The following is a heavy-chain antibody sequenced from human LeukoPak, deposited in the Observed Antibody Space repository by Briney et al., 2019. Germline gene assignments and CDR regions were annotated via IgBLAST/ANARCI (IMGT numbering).Heavy chain of an antibody. V-gene: IGHV3-21*01. CDR1: GFTFSSYS. CDR2: ISSSSSYI. J-gene: IGHJ4*02. CDR3: ARGHIAAAGTFDY. Sequence: PGGSLRLSCAASGFTFSSYSMNWVRQAPGKGLEWVSSISSSSSYIYYADSVKGRFTISRDNAKNSLYLQMNSLRAEDTAVYYCARGHIAAAGTFDYWGQGTLVTVSS. D-gene: IGHD6-13*01.